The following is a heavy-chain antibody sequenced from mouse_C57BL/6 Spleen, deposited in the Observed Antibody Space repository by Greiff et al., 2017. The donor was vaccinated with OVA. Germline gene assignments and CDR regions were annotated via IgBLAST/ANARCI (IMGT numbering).Heavy chain of an antibody. J-gene: IGHJ2*01. V-gene: IGHV1-59*01. D-gene: IGHD6-5*01. Sequence: QVQLKQPGAELVRPGTSVKLSCKASGYTFTSYWMHWVKQRPGQGLEWIGVIDPSDSYTNYNQKFKGKATLTVDTSSSTAYMQLSSLTSEDSAVYYCASGAYPGNWGQGTTLTVSS. CDR2: IDPSDSYT. CDR1: GYTFTSYW. CDR3: ASGAYPGN.